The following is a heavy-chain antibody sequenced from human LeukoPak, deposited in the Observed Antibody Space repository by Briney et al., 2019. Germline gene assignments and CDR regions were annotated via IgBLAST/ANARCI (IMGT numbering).Heavy chain of an antibody. J-gene: IGHJ6*04. CDR3: ARDTGMVSSDYGLDV. CDR2: ISGSSSYI. D-gene: IGHD5-18*01. CDR1: GFTFSSYE. Sequence: GGSLRLSCAASGFTFSSYEMNWVRQAPGKGLEWVSYISGSSSYIYYADSVKGRFTISRDNAKNSLYLQMNSLRAEDTAVYFCARDTGMVSSDYGLDVWGKGTTVIVSS. V-gene: IGHV3-21*01.